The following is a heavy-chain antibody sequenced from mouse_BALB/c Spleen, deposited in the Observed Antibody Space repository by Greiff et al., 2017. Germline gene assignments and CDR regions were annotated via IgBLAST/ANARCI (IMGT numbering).Heavy chain of an antibody. V-gene: IGHV5-12-1*01. CDR3: ARCYRYDRYYFDY. J-gene: IGHJ2*01. CDR2: ISSGGGGT. D-gene: IGHD2-14*01. Sequence: EVNVVESGGGLVKPGGSLKLSCAASGFAFSSYDMSWVRQTPEKRLEWVAYISSGGGGTYYPDTLKGRFTISRDNAKNTLYLQMSSLKSEDTAMYYCARCYRYDRYYFDYWGQGTTLTVSS. CDR1: GFAFSSYD.